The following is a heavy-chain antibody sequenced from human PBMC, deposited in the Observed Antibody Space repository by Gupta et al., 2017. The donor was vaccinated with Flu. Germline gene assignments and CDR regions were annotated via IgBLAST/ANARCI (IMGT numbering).Heavy chain of an antibody. CDR3: IRDWNTAMFD. J-gene: IGHJ4*02. V-gene: IGHV3-72*01. CDR2: IKNKASGYTT. D-gene: IGHD5-18*01. CDR1: GSTFTDPY. Sequence: EVQFAESGGGLVQPGGSLRLTCAASGSTFTDPYMHWVRQAPGKGLEWVARIKNKASGYTTQYAASVKGRFIISRDDSKNSLSLQMNSLNTEDTAIYYCIRDWNTAMFDWGQGALVTVSS.